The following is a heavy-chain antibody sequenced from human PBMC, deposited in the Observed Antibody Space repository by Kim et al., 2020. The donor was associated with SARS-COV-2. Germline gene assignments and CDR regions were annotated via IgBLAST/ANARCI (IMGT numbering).Heavy chain of an antibody. V-gene: IGHV4-31*02. J-gene: IGHJ4*02. CDR2: YRGSP. Sequence: YRGSPYYNPSLKRRVTISVDTSKNQFSLKLSFVTAADTAVYYCARVGGYWGQGTLVTVSS. CDR3: ARVGGY.